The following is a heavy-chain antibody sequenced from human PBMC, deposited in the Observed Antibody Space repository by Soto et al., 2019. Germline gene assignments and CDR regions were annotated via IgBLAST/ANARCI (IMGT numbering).Heavy chain of an antibody. D-gene: IGHD5-18*01. CDR2: IIPIFGTA. CDR3: ARDLVARVDTAHRAFRVRGRETGGMDV. CDR1: GGTFSSYA. V-gene: IGHV1-69*01. Sequence: QVQLVQSGAEVKKPGSSVNVSCKASGGTFSSYAISWVRQAPGQGLEWMGGIIPIFGTANYEQKFQGRVTITAGESTSTADMELSSLRSEDTAVYYCARDLVARVDTAHRAFRVRGRETGGMDVWGQGTTVTVSS. J-gene: IGHJ6*02.